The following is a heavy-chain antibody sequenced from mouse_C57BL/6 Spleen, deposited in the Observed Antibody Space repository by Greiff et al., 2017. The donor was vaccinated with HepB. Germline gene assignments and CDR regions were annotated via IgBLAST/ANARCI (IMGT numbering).Heavy chain of an antibody. CDR1: GYTFTSYW. J-gene: IGHJ4*01. Sequence: VQLKQPGAELVKPGASVKLSCKASGYTFTSYWMHWVKQRPGQGLEWIGMIHPNSGSTNYNEKFKSKATLTVDKSSSTAYMQLSSLTSEDSAVYYCARERGYDYYAMDYWGQGTSVTVSS. V-gene: IGHV1-64*01. CDR3: ARERGYDYYAMDY. CDR2: IHPNSGST. D-gene: IGHD2-2*01.